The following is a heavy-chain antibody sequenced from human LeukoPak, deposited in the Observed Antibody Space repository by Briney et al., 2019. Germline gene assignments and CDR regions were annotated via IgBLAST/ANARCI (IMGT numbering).Heavy chain of an antibody. D-gene: IGHD3-16*02. CDR1: GFTLSGNS. CDR2: IYYSGST. V-gene: IGHV4-39*01. J-gene: IGHJ4*02. Sequence: GSLTLSCAASGFTLSGNSMSWVRQAPGKGLEWIGSIYYSGSTYYNPSLKSRVTISVDTSKSQFSLKLSSVTAADTAVYYCARLGVWGSYLTSYDFDYWGQGTLVTVSS. CDR3: ARLGVWGSYLTSYDFDY.